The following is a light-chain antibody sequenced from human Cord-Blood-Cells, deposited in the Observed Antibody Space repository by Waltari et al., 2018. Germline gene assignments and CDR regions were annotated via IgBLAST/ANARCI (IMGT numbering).Light chain of an antibody. CDR3: SSYTRSVALD. J-gene: IGLJ1*01. CDR2: DVS. Sequence: QSALTQPAPVSGSPGQSTTISYTGPSSDFGGYNYISWYQHHPGKAPKLMINDVSNRPSGVSNRCSGTKSGNTADRTICGLQAEDETDYNCSSYTRSVALDFCTGTKITVL. CDR1: SSDFGGYNY. V-gene: IGLV2-14*03.